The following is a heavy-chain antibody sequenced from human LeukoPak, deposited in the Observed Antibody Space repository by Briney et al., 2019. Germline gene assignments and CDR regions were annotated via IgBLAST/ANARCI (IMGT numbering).Heavy chain of an antibody. D-gene: IGHD5-18*01. V-gene: IGHV4-39*07. CDR3: ARDRPGYRYASETAVFPYGLDV. J-gene: IGHJ6*02. CDR1: GGSISSSSYY. Sequence: SETLSLTCTVSGGSISSSSYYWGWIRQPPGKGLEWIGSIYYSGSTYYNPSLKSRVTMSVDTSKNQFSLKLSSVTAADTAVYYCARDRPGYRYASETAVFPYGLDVWGQGTTVTVSS. CDR2: IYYSGST.